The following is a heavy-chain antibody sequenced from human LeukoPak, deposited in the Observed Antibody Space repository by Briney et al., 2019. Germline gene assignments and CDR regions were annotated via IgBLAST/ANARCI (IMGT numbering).Heavy chain of an antibody. CDR2: VSWISGSI. V-gene: IGHV3-9*01. CDR1: GFTFDDYA. Sequence: GGSLRLSCAASGFTFDDYAMHWVRQAPGKGLEWVSGVSWISGSIGYADSVKSRFTISRDNAKNSLYLQMNSLRAEDTALYYCAKLDSSDYDYIAYGMDVWGQGTTVTVSS. J-gene: IGHJ6*02. CDR3: AKLDSSDYDYIAYGMDV. D-gene: IGHD4-11*01.